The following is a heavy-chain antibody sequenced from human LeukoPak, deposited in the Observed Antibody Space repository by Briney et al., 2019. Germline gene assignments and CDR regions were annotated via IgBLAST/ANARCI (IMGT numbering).Heavy chain of an antibody. D-gene: IGHD2-2*01. CDR1: GFTFSDYY. CDR3: ALSSIHKDYYFGMDV. CDR2: ITNRGDTV. V-gene: IGHV3-11*01. Sequence: PGGSLRLSRAASGFTFSDYYMTWVRQAPGKGLEWRSYITNRGDTVFYAESVKGRFTLSSDNVKRSLYLQIESLRDDDTAVYHCALSSIHKDYYFGMDVWGQGTTVSVSS. J-gene: IGHJ6*02.